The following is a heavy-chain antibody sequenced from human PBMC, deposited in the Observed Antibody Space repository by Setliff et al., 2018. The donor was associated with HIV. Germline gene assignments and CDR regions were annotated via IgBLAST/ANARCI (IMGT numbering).Heavy chain of an antibody. D-gene: IGHD4-17*01. J-gene: IGHJ6*03. Sequence: PSETLSLTCTVSGGSISSYYWSWIRQPPGKGLEWIGHIFYSGSTNHNPSLKSRVTISVDTSKDQFSLKLSSVTAADTAMYYCARDMTTVTYYYYYYYMDVWGKGTTVTVSS. CDR3: ARDMTTVTYYYYYYYMDV. CDR2: IFYSGST. V-gene: IGHV4-59*12. CDR1: GGSISSYY.